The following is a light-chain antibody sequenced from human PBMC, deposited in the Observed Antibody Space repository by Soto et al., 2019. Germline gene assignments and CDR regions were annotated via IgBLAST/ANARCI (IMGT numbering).Light chain of an antibody. Sequence: QSALTQPRSVSGSPGQSVTISCTGTSSDVGGYNYVSWYQQHPGKAPKLMIYDVSKRPSGVPDRFSASKSGNTASLTISGLQAEDEADYYCCSYAGSHTFLYVFGTGTKLTVL. CDR2: DVS. V-gene: IGLV2-11*01. CDR1: SSDVGGYNY. CDR3: CSYAGSHTFLYV. J-gene: IGLJ1*01.